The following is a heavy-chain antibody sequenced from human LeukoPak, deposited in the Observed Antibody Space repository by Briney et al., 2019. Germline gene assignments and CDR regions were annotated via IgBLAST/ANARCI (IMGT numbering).Heavy chain of an antibody. J-gene: IGHJ5*02. CDR1: GFTFSGYW. CDR2: IKTDGSRT. CDR3: AREEFDP. V-gene: IGHV3-74*01. Sequence: GGSLRLSCAASGFTFSGYWMHWVRQARGKGLVWVARIKTDGSRTNYADSVTGRFTISRENAKNTMYLQMNSLRVEDTAVYYCAREEFDPWGQGTLVTVSS.